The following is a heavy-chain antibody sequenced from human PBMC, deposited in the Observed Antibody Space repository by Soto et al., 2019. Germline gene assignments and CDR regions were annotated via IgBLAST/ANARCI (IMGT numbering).Heavy chain of an antibody. V-gene: IGHV1-2*04. Sequence: ASVKVACKASGYTFTGYYMHWVRQAPGQGLEWMGWINPNSGGTNYAQKFQGWVTMTRDTSISTAYMELSRLRSDDTAVYYCARETTVTTNDYYYGMDVWGQGTTVTVSS. D-gene: IGHD4-4*01. J-gene: IGHJ6*02. CDR3: ARETTVTTNDYYYGMDV. CDR2: INPNSGGT. CDR1: GYTFTGYY.